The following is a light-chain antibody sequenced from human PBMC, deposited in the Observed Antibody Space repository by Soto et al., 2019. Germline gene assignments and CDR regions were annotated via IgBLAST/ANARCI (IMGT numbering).Light chain of an antibody. J-gene: IGKJ3*01. CDR2: GAS. Sequence: EIVMTQSPATLSLSPGERATLSCRASQSVSSNLAWYQQKPCQAPRLLIYGASTRATGIPARFSCSGSGTEFTLTISSLQSEDFAVYYCQQYNNWPLFGPGTKVDIK. CDR1: QSVSSN. V-gene: IGKV3-15*01. CDR3: QQYNNWPL.